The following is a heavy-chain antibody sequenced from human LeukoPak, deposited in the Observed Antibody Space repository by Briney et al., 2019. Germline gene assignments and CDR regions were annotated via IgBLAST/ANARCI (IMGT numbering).Heavy chain of an antibody. CDR1: GYTFTSYD. D-gene: IGHD6-19*01. Sequence: GASVKVSCKASGYTFTSYDINWVRQATGQGLEWMGWMNPNSGNIGYAQKFQGRVTMTRNTSISTAYMELSSLRSEDTAAYYCARGQWLVSYYFDYWGQGTLVTVSS. J-gene: IGHJ4*02. CDR3: ARGQWLVSYYFDY. V-gene: IGHV1-8*01. CDR2: MNPNSGNI.